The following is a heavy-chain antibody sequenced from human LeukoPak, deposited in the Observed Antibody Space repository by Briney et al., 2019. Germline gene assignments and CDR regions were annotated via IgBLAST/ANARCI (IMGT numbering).Heavy chain of an antibody. D-gene: IGHD3-9*01. CDR2: IYYSGTT. V-gene: IGHV4-39*07. Sequence: SSETLSLTCNVSGGSISSSSYYWGWIRQPPGKGLELIGNIYYSGTTYYNPSLKSRVTISVDTSKNQFSLKLSSVTAADTAVYYCAREQFYYDSNWFDPWGQGTLVTVSS. CDR1: GGSISSSSYY. CDR3: AREQFYYDSNWFDP. J-gene: IGHJ5*02.